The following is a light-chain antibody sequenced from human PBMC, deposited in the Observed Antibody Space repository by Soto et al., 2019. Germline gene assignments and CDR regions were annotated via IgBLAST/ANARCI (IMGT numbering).Light chain of an antibody. CDR2: DAS. J-gene: IGKJ3*01. CDR1: QSVSSS. CDR3: QQRRNWPPEVT. Sequence: EIVLTQSPDTLSLSPGERATLSCRARQSVSSSLAWYQQKPGQAPRLLIYDASNRATGIPARFSGSGSGTDFTLTISSLEPEDFAVYYCQQRRNWPPEVTFGPGTKVDIK. V-gene: IGKV3-11*01.